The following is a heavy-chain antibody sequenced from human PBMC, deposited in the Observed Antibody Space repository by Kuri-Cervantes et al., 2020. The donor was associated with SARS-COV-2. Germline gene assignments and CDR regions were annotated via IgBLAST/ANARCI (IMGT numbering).Heavy chain of an antibody. D-gene: IGHD3-10*01. CDR1: GFSLSTSGVG. Sequence: SGPTLVKPTQTLTLTCTFSGFSLSTSGVGVGWIRQPPGRGLEWIGSIYYSGSTYYNPSLKSRVTISVDTSKNQFSLKLSSVTAADTAVYYCARYYNEGYFDYWGQGTLVTVSS. J-gene: IGHJ4*02. V-gene: IGHV4-39*01. CDR2: IYYSGST. CDR3: ARYYNEGYFDY.